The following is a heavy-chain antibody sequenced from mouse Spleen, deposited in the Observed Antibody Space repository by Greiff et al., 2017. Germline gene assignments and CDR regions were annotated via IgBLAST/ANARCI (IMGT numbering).Heavy chain of an antibody. V-gene: IGHV5-4*03. J-gene: IGHJ2*01. CDR1: GFTFSSYA. D-gene: IGHD2-3*01. Sequence: EVKVVESGGGLVKPGGSLKLSCAASGFTFSSYAMSWVRQTPEKRLEWVATISDGGSYTYYPDNVKGRFTISRDNAKNNLYLQMSHLKSEDTAMYYCARAPIYDGYKGVWDYWGQGTTLTVSS. CDR2: ISDGGSYT. CDR3: ARAPIYDGYKGVWDY.